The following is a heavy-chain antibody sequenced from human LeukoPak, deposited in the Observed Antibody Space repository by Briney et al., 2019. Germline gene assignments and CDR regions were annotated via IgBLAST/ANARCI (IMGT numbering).Heavy chain of an antibody. CDR3: ARDRGRFYGSGSSRRSYYGMDV. CDR1: GFTFSSYA. Sequence: GGSLRLSCAASGFTFSSYAMHWVRQAPGKGLEWVAVISYDGSNKYYADSVKGRFTISRDNSKNTLYLQMNSLRAEDTAVYYCARDRGRFYGSGSSRRSYYGMDVWGQGTTVTVSS. V-gene: IGHV3-30*04. CDR2: ISYDGSNK. J-gene: IGHJ6*02. D-gene: IGHD3-10*01.